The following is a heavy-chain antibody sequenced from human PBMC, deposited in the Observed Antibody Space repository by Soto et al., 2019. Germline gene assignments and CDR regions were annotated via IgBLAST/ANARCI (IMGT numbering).Heavy chain of an antibody. CDR1: GFTFSSYA. CDR3: ANWGGYYYGMDV. V-gene: IGHV3-23*01. CDR2: ISGSGGST. D-gene: IGHD3-16*01. Sequence: EVQLLESGGGLVQPGGSLRLSCAASGFTFSSYAMSWVRQAPGKGLEWVSAISGSGGSTYYADSVKGRFTISRDNSKNTLYLQMNSLRADDTAVYYCANWGGYYYGMDVWGQGTTVTVSS. J-gene: IGHJ6*02.